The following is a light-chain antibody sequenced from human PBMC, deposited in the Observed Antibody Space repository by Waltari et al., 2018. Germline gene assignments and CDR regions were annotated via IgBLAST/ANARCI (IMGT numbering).Light chain of an antibody. CDR3: QQGSSFPPT. CDR2: AVS. V-gene: IGKV1-12*01. J-gene: IGKJ1*01. CDR1: QDISGA. Sequence: EIQMTQSPSYVSASVGDRVTLTCRAGQDISGALAWYQQKPGQAPNLLIYAVSSLQSGVPSRFSGSGSETHFTLTISSLQPEDLATYYCQQGSSFPPTFGQGTKVEIK.